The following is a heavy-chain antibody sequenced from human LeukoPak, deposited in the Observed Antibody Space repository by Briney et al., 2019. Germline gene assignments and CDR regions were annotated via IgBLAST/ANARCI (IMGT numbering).Heavy chain of an antibody. D-gene: IGHD1-1*01. CDR2: INSDGSST. CDR1: GFTFSSYA. CDR3: SRDPPAVIQLAY. Sequence: PGGSLRLSCAASGFTFSSYAMSWVRQAPGKGLEWVSRINSDGSSTSYADSVKGRFTISRDNAKNALYLQMNSLKTEDTAVYYCSRDPPAVIQLAYWGLGTLVTVSS. J-gene: IGHJ4*02. V-gene: IGHV3-74*01.